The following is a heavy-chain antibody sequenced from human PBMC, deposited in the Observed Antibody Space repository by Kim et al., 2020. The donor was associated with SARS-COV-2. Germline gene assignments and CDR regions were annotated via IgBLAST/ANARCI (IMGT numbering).Heavy chain of an antibody. V-gene: IGHV3-48*03. D-gene: IGHD1-26*01. Sequence: GGSLRLSCAASGFTFSSYEMNWVRQAPGKGLEWVSYISSGGSTIYYADSVKGRFTISRDNAKNTLYLQMNSLRAEDTAVYYCARKTIVGATTEWGQGTLVTVSP. CDR2: ISSGGSTI. CDR3: ARKTIVGATTE. J-gene: IGHJ4*02. CDR1: GFTFSSYE.